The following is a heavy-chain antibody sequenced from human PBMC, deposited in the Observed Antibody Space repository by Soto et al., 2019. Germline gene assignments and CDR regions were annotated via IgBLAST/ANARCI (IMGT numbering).Heavy chain of an antibody. CDR2: IYYSGST. Sequence: ETLSLTCTVSGGSISSSSYYWGWIRQPPGKGLEWIGSIYYSGSTYYNPSLKSRVTISVDTSKNQFSLKLSSVTAADTAVYYCARHSDYGGRTHLDYWGQGTRVTVSS. J-gene: IGHJ4*02. CDR3: ARHSDYGGRTHLDY. CDR1: GGSISSSSYY. V-gene: IGHV4-39*01. D-gene: IGHD4-17*01.